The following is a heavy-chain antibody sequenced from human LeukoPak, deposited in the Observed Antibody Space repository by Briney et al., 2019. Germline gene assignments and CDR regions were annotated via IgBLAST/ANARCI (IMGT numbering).Heavy chain of an antibody. CDR1: GGSISSGPYF. CDR3: ARTVAAAGLYYFDF. D-gene: IGHD6-13*01. J-gene: IGHJ4*02. CDR2: IFHSGST. V-gene: IGHV4-30-2*06. Sequence: SETLSLTCSVSGGSISSGPYFWSWIRQSPGQGLEWIGHIFHSGSTSYNPSLKTRVTISVDRSKNQFSLNLSSATAADTALFYCARTVAAAGLYYFDFWGQGTLVTVSS.